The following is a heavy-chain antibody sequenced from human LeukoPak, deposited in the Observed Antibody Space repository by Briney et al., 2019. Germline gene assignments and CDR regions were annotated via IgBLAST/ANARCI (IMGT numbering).Heavy chain of an antibody. CDR2: ISSSSSYI. J-gene: IGHJ5*02. V-gene: IGHV3-21*01. Sequence: PGGSLRLSCAASGFTFSSYSMNWVRQAPGKGLEWVSSISSSSSYIYYADSVNPPFTISRDNAKNSLYLQMNSLRAEDTAVYYCARDKTTVTTTWFDPWGQGTLVTVSS. CDR1: GFTFSSYS. CDR3: ARDKTTVTTTWFDP. D-gene: IGHD4-17*01.